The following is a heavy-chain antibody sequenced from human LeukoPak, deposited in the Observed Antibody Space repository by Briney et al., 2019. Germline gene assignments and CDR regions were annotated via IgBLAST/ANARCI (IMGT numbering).Heavy chain of an antibody. J-gene: IGHJ4*02. CDR3: AKDSDYYYDSSGYCDY. Sequence: GGSLRLSCAASGFTFSSYWMHWVRQAPGKGLVWVSRINPGSSTSYADSVKGRFTISRDNAMNTLYLQMNSLRAEDTAVYYCAKDSDYYYDSSGYCDYWGQGTLVTVSS. V-gene: IGHV3-74*01. D-gene: IGHD3-22*01. CDR2: INPGSST. CDR1: GFTFSSYW.